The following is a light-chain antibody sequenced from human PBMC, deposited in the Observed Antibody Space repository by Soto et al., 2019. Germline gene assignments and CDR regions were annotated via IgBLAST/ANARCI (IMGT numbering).Light chain of an antibody. CDR1: HDIARW. Sequence: DIQMTQSPSAVSAFVGDRVAITCRASHDIARWLAWYQQKPGKAPKLLIYDASSLESGVPQRFSGSGSGTEFTLTISSLQTDDFSTYYCQQYHSYWTFGQGTKVDIK. CDR2: DAS. V-gene: IGKV1-5*01. J-gene: IGKJ1*01. CDR3: QQYHSYWT.